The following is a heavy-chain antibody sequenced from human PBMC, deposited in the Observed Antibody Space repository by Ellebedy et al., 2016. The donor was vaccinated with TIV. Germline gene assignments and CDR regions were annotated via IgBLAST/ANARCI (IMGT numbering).Heavy chain of an antibody. CDR1: GFTFSSYA. J-gene: IGHJ6*03. CDR2: ISYDGSNK. V-gene: IGHV3-30-3*01. Sequence: GESLKISXAASGFTFSSYAMHWVRQAPGKGLEWVAVISYDGSNKYYADSVKGRFTISRDNSKNTLYLQMNSLRAEDTAVYYCLGGWYYYYYYMDVWGKGTTVTVSS. D-gene: IGHD6-19*01. CDR3: LGGWYYYYYYMDV.